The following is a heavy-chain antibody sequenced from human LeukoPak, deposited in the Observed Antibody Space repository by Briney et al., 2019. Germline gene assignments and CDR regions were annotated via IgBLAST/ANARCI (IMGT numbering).Heavy chain of an antibody. CDR1: GYTFTSYY. V-gene: IGHV1-46*01. Sequence: ASVKVSCKASGYTFTSYYMHWVRQAPGQGLEWMGIINPSGGSTSYAQKFQGRVTTTRDMSTSTVYMELSSLRSEDTAVYYCARDLGTARDYWGQGTLVTVSS. J-gene: IGHJ4*02. CDR3: ARDLGTARDY. CDR2: INPSGGST.